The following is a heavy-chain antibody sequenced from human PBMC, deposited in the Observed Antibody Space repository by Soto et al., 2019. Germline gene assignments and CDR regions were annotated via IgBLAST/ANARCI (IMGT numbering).Heavy chain of an antibody. J-gene: IGHJ6*02. D-gene: IGHD3-3*01. Sequence: GGSLRLSCAVSGFTFDDYTMHWVRQAPGKGLEWVSLISWDGGSTYYADSVKGRFTISRDNSKNSLYLQMNSLRTEDTALYYCAKDFWSGARILERYGMDVWGQGATVTVSS. CDR1: GFTFDDYT. V-gene: IGHV3-43*01. CDR2: ISWDGGST. CDR3: AKDFWSGARILERYGMDV.